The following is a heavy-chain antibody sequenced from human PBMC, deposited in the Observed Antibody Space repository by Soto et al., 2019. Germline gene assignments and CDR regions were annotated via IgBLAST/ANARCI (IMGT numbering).Heavy chain of an antibody. CDR1: KKKKKNP. Sequence: EVHLVESGGGLVKPGGSLRLPPHPKPQKKKKKNPQKKKKKKKKKKKWVGRIKRAVDGGTTNYTAPVEGRFTISRDDSKNTLYLQMDSLKTEDTAVYFCTTEKYSSTETYGLRGVFDYWGQGTLVTVSS. CDR2: IKRAVDGGTT. J-gene: IGHJ4*02. D-gene: IGHD3-10*01. V-gene: IGHV3-15*06. CDR3: TTEKYSSTETYGLRGVFDY.